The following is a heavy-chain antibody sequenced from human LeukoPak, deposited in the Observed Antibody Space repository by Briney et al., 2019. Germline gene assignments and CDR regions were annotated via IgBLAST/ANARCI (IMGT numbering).Heavy chain of an antibody. J-gene: IGHJ4*02. CDR2: ISYDGSNK. Sequence: GGSLRLSCAASGFTFSSYAMHWVRQAPGKGLEWVAVISYDGSNKYYADSVKGRFTISRDNSKNTLYLQMNSLRAEDTAVYYCARGYSSGWYPSPFDYWGQGTLVTVSS. CDR1: GFTFSSYA. CDR3: ARGYSSGWYPSPFDY. V-gene: IGHV3-30-3*01. D-gene: IGHD6-19*01.